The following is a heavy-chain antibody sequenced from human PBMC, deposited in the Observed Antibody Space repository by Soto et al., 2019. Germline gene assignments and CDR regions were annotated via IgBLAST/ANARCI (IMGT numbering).Heavy chain of an antibody. CDR3: ARRIDGDAFDI. J-gene: IGHJ3*02. CDR1: GGSISSGGYY. CDR2: IYYSGST. Sequence: PSETLSLTCTVSGGSISSGGYYWSWIRQHPGKGLEWIGYIYYSGSTYYNPSFKSRVTISVDTSKNQFSLKLSSVTAADTAVYYCARRIDGDAFDIWGQGTMVTVSS. V-gene: IGHV4-31*02.